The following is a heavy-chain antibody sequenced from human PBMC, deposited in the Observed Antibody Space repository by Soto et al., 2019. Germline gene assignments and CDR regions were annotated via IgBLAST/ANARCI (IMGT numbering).Heavy chain of an antibody. V-gene: IGHV3-74*01. D-gene: IGHD2-15*01. CDR3: ARGRPEFCSGGSCYSDWFEP. J-gene: IGHJ5*02. CDR2: INSDGSST. Sequence: GGSLRLSCAASGFTFSSYWMHWVRQAPGKGLVWVSRINSDGSSTSYADSVKGRFTISRDNAKNTLYLQMNSLRAEDTAVYYCARGRPEFCSGGSCYSDWFEPWGQGTRVTVSS. CDR1: GFTFSSYW.